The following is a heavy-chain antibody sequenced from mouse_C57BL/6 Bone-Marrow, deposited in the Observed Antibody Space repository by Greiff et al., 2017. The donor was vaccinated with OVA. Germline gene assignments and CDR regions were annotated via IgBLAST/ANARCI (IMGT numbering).Heavy chain of an antibody. D-gene: IGHD2-1*01. CDR2: IDPENGDT. Sequence: EVQLVESGAELVRPGASVKLSCTASGFNIKDDYMHWVKQRPEQGLEWIGWIDPENGDTEYASKFQGKATITADTSSNTAYLQLSSLTSEDTAVYYCIRYGNSIYYYAMDYWGQGTSVTVSS. J-gene: IGHJ4*01. CDR3: IRYGNSIYYYAMDY. CDR1: GFNIKDDY. V-gene: IGHV14-4*01.